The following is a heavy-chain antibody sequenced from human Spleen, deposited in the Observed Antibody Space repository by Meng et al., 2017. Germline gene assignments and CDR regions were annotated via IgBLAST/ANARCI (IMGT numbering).Heavy chain of an antibody. CDR3: ARGLSGSYYGTFDY. D-gene: IGHD1-26*01. J-gene: IGHJ4*02. CDR1: GGSFSGYY. Sequence: VQLQQWGAGRLKPSEPLSLTCAVSGGSFSGYYWSWIRQPTGKGLEWIGEINHSGSTNYNPSLKSRVTISVDTSKNQFSLKLSSVTAADTAVYYCARGLSGSYYGTFDYWGQGTLVTVSS. CDR2: INHSGST. V-gene: IGHV4-34*01.